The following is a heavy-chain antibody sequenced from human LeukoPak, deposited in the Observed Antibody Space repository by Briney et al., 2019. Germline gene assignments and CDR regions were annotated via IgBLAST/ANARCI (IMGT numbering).Heavy chain of an antibody. CDR1: GYTFTSYD. Sequence: ASVKVSCKASGYTFTSYDINWVRQATGQGLEWMGWMNPNSGNTGYAQKFQGRVTVTRNTSISTAYMELSSLRSEDTAVYYCARTYCSSTSCYPHFVYYYYYYGMDVWGQGTTVTVSS. J-gene: IGHJ6*02. CDR2: MNPNSGNT. V-gene: IGHV1-8*01. CDR3: ARTYCSSTSCYPHFVYYYYYYGMDV. D-gene: IGHD2-2*01.